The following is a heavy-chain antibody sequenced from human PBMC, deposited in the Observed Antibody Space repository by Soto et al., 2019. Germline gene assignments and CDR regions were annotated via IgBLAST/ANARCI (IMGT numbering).Heavy chain of an antibody. CDR1: AGSISSGGYY. V-gene: IGHV4-31*03. Sequence: TSETLSLTCTVSAGSISSGGYYWSWIRQHSGKGLEWIGYIYYSGSTYYNPSLKSRVTISVDTSKNQFSLKLSSVTAADTAVYYCARVTGEIAAAGTGYFDYWGQGTLVTVSS. D-gene: IGHD6-13*01. CDR3: ARVTGEIAAAGTGYFDY. J-gene: IGHJ4*02. CDR2: IYYSGST.